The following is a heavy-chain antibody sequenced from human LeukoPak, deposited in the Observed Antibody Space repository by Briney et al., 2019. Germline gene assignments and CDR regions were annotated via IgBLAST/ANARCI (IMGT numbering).Heavy chain of an antibody. CDR2: ILTGDCDT. Sequence: GASLKISFQGSGYRFTSYWIGWVRQIPGKGLEGVGIILTGDCDTRYSPSFQGQGVMSADKSISTAYLQWSSLKASDTAMYYCGRRLRDSVGYFLYNFDYWGQGTLVTVSS. D-gene: IGHD3-22*01. V-gene: IGHV5-51*01. CDR1: GYRFTSYW. J-gene: IGHJ4*02. CDR3: GRRLRDSVGYFLYNFDY.